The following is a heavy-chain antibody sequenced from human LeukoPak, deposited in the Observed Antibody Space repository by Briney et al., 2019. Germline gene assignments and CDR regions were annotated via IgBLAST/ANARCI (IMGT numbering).Heavy chain of an antibody. D-gene: IGHD2-2*01. Sequence: GASVKVSCKASGYTFTGYYMHWVRQAPGQGLEWMGWINPNSGGTNYAQKFQGRVTMTRDTSISTAYMELSRLRSDDTAVYYCARVSVAHCSSTSCSRVDFQHWGQGTLVTVSS. J-gene: IGHJ1*01. CDR1: GYTFTGYY. CDR3: ARVSVAHCSSTSCSRVDFQH. V-gene: IGHV1-2*02. CDR2: INPNSGGT.